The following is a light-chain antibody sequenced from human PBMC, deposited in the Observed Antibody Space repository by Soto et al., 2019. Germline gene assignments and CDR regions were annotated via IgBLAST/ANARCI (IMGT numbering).Light chain of an antibody. CDR2: EVS. J-gene: IGLJ1*01. CDR1: SSDVGGYNY. V-gene: IGLV2-14*01. Sequence: QSVLTQPASVSGSPGQSITISCTGTSSDVGGYNYVSWYQQHPGKAPKLMIFEVSNRPSGVSARFSGSKSGNTASLTIAGLQAEDEADYYCSSYTSSVTYLFGTGTRSPS. CDR3: SSYTSSVTYL.